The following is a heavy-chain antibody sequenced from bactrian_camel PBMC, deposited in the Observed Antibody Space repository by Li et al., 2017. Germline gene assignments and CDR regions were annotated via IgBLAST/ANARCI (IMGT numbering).Heavy chain of an antibody. CDR3: AADLTGWGTYCSGGYCPFGY. CDR1: GFTLLDSD. J-gene: IGHJ6*01. D-gene: IGHD2*01. CDR2: SRSDGGT. V-gene: IGHV3S55*01. Sequence: HVQLVESGGGSVQAGGSLRLSCTASGFTLLDSDMAWYRQPPGRECELVSTSRSDGGTYYAASVKGRFSTSEDIAKNTLYLQMNSLKTEDTAVYYCAADLTGWGTYCSGGYCPFGYWGQGTQVTVS.